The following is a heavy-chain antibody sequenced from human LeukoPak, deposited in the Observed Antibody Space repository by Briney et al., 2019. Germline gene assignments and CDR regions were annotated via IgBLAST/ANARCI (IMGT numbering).Heavy chain of an antibody. V-gene: IGHV3-7*01. CDR3: TRDLRTGVGQGY. D-gene: IGHD3-3*01. CDR1: GFNFDAFF. Sequence: QPGGSLRLSCAASGFNFDAFFLSWVRQAPGEGLEWVALINPDGRATYYADSVKGRFSISRDNARNLVYLQMNSLTVEDTAVYYCTRDLRTGVGQGYWGQGALVTVSS. J-gene: IGHJ4*02. CDR2: INPDGRAT.